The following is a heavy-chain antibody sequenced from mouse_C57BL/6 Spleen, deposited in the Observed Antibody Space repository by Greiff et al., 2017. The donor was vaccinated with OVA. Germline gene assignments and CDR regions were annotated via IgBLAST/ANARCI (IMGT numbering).Heavy chain of an antibody. D-gene: IGHD1-1*01. Sequence: QVQLQQPGAELVTPGASVKMSCKASGYTFTSYWITWVKQRPGQGLEWIGDIYPGSGSTNYKEKFKSKATLTVDTSSSPAYMQLSSLTSEDSAVYYCARSEGNVYYGPWFAYWGQGTLVTVSA. CDR1: GYTFTSYW. CDR2: IYPGSGST. V-gene: IGHV1-55*01. CDR3: ARSEGNVYYGPWFAY. J-gene: IGHJ3*01.